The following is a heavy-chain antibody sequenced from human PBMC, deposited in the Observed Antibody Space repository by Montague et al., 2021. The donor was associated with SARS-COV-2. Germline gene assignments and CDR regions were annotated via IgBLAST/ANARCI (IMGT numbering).Heavy chain of an antibody. CDR1: GFSLRTSGVG. CDR3: VHSYADYLLDY. CDR2: IYWDDDK. V-gene: IGHV2-5*02. Sequence: PALVKPTQTLTLTCSFSGFSLRTSGVGVGWIRQPPGKALEWLAVIYWDDDKRYSPSLKGRLTITKDTSKNQVVLTMTNMDPVDTATYYCVHSYADYLLDYWGQGTLVSVSS. D-gene: IGHD4-17*01. J-gene: IGHJ4*02.